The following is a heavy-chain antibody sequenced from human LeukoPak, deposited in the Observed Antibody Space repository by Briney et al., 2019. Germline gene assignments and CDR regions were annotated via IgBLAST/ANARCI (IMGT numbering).Heavy chain of an antibody. CDR3: ARELGYYGSGKDAFDI. CDR1: GFTFSSYA. CDR2: ISGSGGST. D-gene: IGHD3-10*01. Sequence: PGGSLRLSCAASGFTFSSYATSWVRQAPGKGLEWVSAISGSGGSTYYADSVKGRFTISRDNAKNSLYLQMNSLRAEDTAVYYCARELGYYGSGKDAFDIWGQGTMVTVSS. J-gene: IGHJ3*02. V-gene: IGHV3-23*01.